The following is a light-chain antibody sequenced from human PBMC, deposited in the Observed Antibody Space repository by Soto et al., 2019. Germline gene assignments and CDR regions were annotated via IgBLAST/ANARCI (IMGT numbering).Light chain of an antibody. J-gene: IGLJ3*02. V-gene: IGLV1-44*01. CDR2: SNA. Sequence: QSVLTQPPSASGTPGQTVTISCSGSGSNIGENAVNCYQHLPGTAPPLLIYSNAMRPSGVPHRCSGAKYGTAGALAISGLQYAEEAHYYCAAWDASRKYMLFGGGTQLTVL. CDR3: AAWDASRKYML. CDR1: GSNIGENA.